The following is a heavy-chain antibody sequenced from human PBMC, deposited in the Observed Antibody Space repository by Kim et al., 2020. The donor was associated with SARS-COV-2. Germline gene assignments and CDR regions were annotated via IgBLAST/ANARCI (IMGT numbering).Heavy chain of an antibody. CDR3: ASWEQSHYYFDY. V-gene: IGHV4-39*01. D-gene: IGHD1-26*01. J-gene: IGHJ4*02. Sequence: YCTPPLKSRVTISVDTSKNQFSLKLSSVTAADTAVYYCASWEQSHYYFDYWGQGTLVTVSS.